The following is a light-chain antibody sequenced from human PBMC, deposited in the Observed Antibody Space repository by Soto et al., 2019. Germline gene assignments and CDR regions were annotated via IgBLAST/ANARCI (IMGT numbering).Light chain of an antibody. Sequence: DIVLTQSPGTLSLSPGERATLSCRSSESVTENQLAWYQQKPGQAPRLLIYAISTTAAGVPDRFSGSGSGTDFTLTISRLEPEDFAMYYCQQYGSSRWTFAQGTKV. J-gene: IGKJ1*01. V-gene: IGKV3-20*01. CDR1: ESVTENQ. CDR3: QQYGSSRWT. CDR2: AIS.